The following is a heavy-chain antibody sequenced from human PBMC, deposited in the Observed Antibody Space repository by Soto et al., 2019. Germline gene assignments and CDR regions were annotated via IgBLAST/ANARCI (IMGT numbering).Heavy chain of an antibody. V-gene: IGHV3-11*01. Sequence: GGPLGPSCAALGSTLSAYTLSGSGQPPGKGLEGVYNFSSSGSTIYYAASVKGRFTISRDNAKNSLYLQMNSLRAEDTAVYYCARTTTVVEKVDYWGQGTLVTVSS. CDR3: ARTTTVVEKVDY. CDR2: FSSSGSTI. D-gene: IGHD4-17*01. J-gene: IGHJ4*02. CDR1: GSTLSAYT.